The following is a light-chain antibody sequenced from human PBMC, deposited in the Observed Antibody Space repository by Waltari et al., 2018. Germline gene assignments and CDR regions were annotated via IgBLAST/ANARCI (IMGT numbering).Light chain of an antibody. J-gene: IGLJ3*02. Sequence: KFVLTQPPSVSESPGKTITISCTRSSGSIARAPVQLYQQRPGSAPSTVIYEDNRRPSGVSDRFSGSIDSSSNSASLTISGLKTEDEADYFCQAYDENNPWVIGGGTRLTVL. V-gene: IGLV6-57*04. CDR2: EDN. CDR1: SGSIARAP. CDR3: QAYDENNPWV.